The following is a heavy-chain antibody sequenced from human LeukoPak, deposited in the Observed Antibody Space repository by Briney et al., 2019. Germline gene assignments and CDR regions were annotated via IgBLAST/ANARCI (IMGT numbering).Heavy chain of an antibody. J-gene: IGHJ3*02. V-gene: IGHV3-7*01. Sequence: AGGSLRLSCAASGFTFSSYWMSWVRQAPGKGLEWVANIKQDGSEKYYVDSVKGRFTISRDNAKNSLYLQMDSLRAEDTAVYYCAKIRLSSSWYDAFDIWGQGTMVTVSS. CDR1: GFTFSSYW. CDR2: IKQDGSEK. D-gene: IGHD6-13*01. CDR3: AKIRLSSSWYDAFDI.